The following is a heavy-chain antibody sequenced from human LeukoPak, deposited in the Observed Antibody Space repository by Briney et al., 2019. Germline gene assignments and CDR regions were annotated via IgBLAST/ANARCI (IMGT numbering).Heavy chain of an antibody. CDR1: VGTFSSCS. Sequence: SVNVSCKACVGTFSSCSISWVRQAPGKGLEWMGWISGSNGNTKYAHKVQGRVNMTTDTSTTTAYMEVRSLRSDDTAVYYCARDRDRMVQGVTALFDYWGQGTLVTVSS. V-gene: IGHV1-18*01. CDR3: ARDRDRMVQGVTALFDY. J-gene: IGHJ4*02. CDR2: ISGSNGNT. D-gene: IGHD3-10*01.